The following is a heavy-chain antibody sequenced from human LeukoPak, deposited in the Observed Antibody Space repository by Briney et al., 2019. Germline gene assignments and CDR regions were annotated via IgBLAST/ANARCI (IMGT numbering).Heavy chain of an antibody. J-gene: IGHJ6*02. D-gene: IGHD5-12*01. CDR2: ISSSSSYI. V-gene: IGHV3-21*01. Sequence: PGGSLRLSCAASGFTFSSYSMNWVRQAPGKGLEWVSSISSSSSYIYYADSVKGRFTISRDNAKNSLYLQMNSLRAEDTAVYYCAREGYSGYDIDYYYGMDVWGQGTTVTVSS. CDR3: AREGYSGYDIDYYYGMDV. CDR1: GFTFSSYS.